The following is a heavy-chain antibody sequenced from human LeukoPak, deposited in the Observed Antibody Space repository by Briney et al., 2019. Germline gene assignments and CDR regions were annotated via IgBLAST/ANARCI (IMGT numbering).Heavy chain of an antibody. CDR1: GDSISTYY. CDR3: ARETPYSSSWLWVDY. CDR2: LYYSGNT. Sequence: SETLSLTCTVSGDSISTYYWSWIRQPPGKGLEWVGYLYYSGNTNHNPSLKSRVTISVDTSKNQFSLKLSSVTAADTAVYYCARETPYSSSWLWVDYWGQGTLVTVSS. J-gene: IGHJ4*02. D-gene: IGHD6-13*01. V-gene: IGHV4-59*01.